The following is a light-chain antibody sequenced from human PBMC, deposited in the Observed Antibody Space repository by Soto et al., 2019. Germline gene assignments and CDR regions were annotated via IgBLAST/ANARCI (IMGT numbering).Light chain of an antibody. CDR2: KAS. J-gene: IGKJ1*01. Sequence: DIQMTQSPSTLSASVGDRVTITCRASQSISSWLAWYQQKPGKAPKLLIYKASSLESGVPSRFSGSGSGTECTLPISSLQPDDFSAYYCQQYNSYTWTFGQGTTVEIK. CDR3: QQYNSYTWT. CDR1: QSISSW. V-gene: IGKV1-5*03.